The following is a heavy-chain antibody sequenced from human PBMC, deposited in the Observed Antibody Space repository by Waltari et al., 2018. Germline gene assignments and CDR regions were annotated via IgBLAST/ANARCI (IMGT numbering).Heavy chain of an antibody. J-gene: IGHJ4*03. CDR3: ALWESGWRAFRF. CDR1: GVSVSGYF. CDR2: VRHTGAT. D-gene: IGHD6-19*01. Sequence: QVQLQESGPGLVKSSKTLSLTCTVSGVSVSGYFWNWIRQAPGKGPELIGYVRHTGATKRNPSLSRRVTMSVYTSSNDGARRLSSVTAADTAVYYCALWESGWRAFRFWGQGTLGTVSS. V-gene: IGHV4-59*08.